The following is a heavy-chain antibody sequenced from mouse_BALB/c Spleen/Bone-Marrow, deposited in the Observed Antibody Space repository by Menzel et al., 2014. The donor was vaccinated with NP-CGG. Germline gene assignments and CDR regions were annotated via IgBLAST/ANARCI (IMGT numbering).Heavy chain of an antibody. J-gene: IGHJ3*01. D-gene: IGHD2-4*01. Sequence: VQLQQPGAELVKPGASVKLSCTASGFNIKDTYMHWVKQRPEQGLEWIGRIEPANGNTKYDPKFQGKATITADTSSNSTYLQLSSLTSEDTAVYYCARRGLYYDYDAWFAYWGQGTLVTVSA. CDR2: IEPANGNT. V-gene: IGHV14-3*02. CDR3: ARRGLYYDYDAWFAY. CDR1: GFNIKDTY.